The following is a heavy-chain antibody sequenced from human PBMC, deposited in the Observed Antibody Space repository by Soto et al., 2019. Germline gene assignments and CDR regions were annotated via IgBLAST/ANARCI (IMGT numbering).Heavy chain of an antibody. CDR3: ARSPGIAVAEPQTRFDY. Sequence: QLQLQESGPGLVKPSETLSLTCTVSGGSISSSSYYWGWIRQPPGKGLEWIGSIYYSGSTYYNPSLKSRVTISVDTSKNQFSLKLSSVTAADTAVYYCARSPGIAVAEPQTRFDYWGQGTLVTVSS. J-gene: IGHJ4*02. CDR1: GGSISSSSYY. V-gene: IGHV4-39*01. CDR2: IYYSGST. D-gene: IGHD6-19*01.